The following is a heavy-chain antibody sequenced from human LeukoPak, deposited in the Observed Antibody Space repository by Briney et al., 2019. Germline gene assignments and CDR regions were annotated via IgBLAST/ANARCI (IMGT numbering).Heavy chain of an antibody. V-gene: IGHV3-30-3*01. D-gene: IGHD3-22*01. J-gene: IGHJ3*02. Sequence: PGGSLRLSCAASGFTFSSYAMHWVRQAPGKGLEWVAVISYDGSNKYYADSVKGRFTISRDNSKNTLYLQMNSLRAEDTAVYYCARDWPFITHDHEAFDIWGQGTMVTVSS. CDR1: GFTFSSYA. CDR2: ISYDGSNK. CDR3: ARDWPFITHDHEAFDI.